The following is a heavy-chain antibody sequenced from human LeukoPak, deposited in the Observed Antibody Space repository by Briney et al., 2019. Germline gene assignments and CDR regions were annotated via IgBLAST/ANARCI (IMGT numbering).Heavy chain of an antibody. CDR3: ASSRYGFCSSTSCYVLSY. CDR2: ISYDGSNK. Sequence: GKSLRLSCAASGFTFSNFAMHWVRQAPGKGLEWVAVISYDGSNKDYADSVKGRITISRDNSKNTLYLQVNRLRADDTAIYYCASSRYGFCSSTSCYVLSYWGQGTLVTVSP. CDR1: GFTFSNFA. J-gene: IGHJ4*02. V-gene: IGHV3-30*04. D-gene: IGHD2-2*01.